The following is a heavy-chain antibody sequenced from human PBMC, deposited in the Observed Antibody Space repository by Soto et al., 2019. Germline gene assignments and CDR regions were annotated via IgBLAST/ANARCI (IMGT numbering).Heavy chain of an antibody. V-gene: IGHV3-23*01. CDR1: GFTFSSYA. CDR3: AKIPCLGTTTCYGIYGMDV. D-gene: IGHD2-2*01. CDR2: ANGGGGTT. Sequence: DVQLLESGGGLVQPGGSLRLTCAASGFTFSSYAMSWVRQAPGKGLEWVSLANGGGGTTKYADSVKGRFTISRDNSKNTLYLQMNSLRAEDTAVYYCAKIPCLGTTTCYGIYGMDVWGLGTTVTVSS. J-gene: IGHJ6*02.